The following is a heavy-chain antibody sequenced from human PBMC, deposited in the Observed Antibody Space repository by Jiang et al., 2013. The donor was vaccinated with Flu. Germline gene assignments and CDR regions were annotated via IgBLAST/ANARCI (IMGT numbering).Heavy chain of an antibody. CDR1: GYSFSNYA. V-gene: IGHV7-4-1*02. CDR3: AREGYYFDTTGSPRSHGLDV. CDR2: INTGTGDP. D-gene: IGHD3-22*01. J-gene: IGHJ6*02. Sequence: QSGSELKKPGASVKVSCKASGYSFSNYALTWVRQAPGQGLEWMGWINTGTGDPTYAQAFTGRFVFSSDTSVSTAYLHISGLKAEDTAVYYCAREGYYFDTTGSPRSHGLDVWGQGTAVTVS.